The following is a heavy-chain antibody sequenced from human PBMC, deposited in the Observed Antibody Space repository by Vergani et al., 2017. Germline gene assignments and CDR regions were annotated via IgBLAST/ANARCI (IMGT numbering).Heavy chain of an antibody. V-gene: IGHV3-43*01. Sequence: EVQLVESGGVVVQPGGSLRLSCAASGFTFDDYTMHWVRQAPGKGLEWVSLISWDGGSTYYADSVKGRFTISRDNSKNSLYLQMNSLRTDDTAIYYCAKDRPTNMFRGAYGMDVWGQGTTVTVSS. CDR3: AKDRPTNMFRGAYGMDV. J-gene: IGHJ6*02. CDR1: GFTFDDYT. CDR2: ISWDGGST. D-gene: IGHD3-10*01.